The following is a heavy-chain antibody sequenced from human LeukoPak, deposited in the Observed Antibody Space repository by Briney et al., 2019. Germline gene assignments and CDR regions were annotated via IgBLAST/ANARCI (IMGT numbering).Heavy chain of an antibody. CDR1: GGSISSYY. J-gene: IGHJ4*02. D-gene: IGHD3-10*01. Sequence: QPSETLSLTCTVSGGSISSYYWSWIRQPPGKGLEWIGYIYYSGSTNYNPSLKSRVTISVDTSKNQFSLKLSSVTAADTAVYYCARTYGSGSYDDYWGQGTLVTVSS. CDR2: IYYSGST. V-gene: IGHV4-59*01. CDR3: ARTYGSGSYDDY.